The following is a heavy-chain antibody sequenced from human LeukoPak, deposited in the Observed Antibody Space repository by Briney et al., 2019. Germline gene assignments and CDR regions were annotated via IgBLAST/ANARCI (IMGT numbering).Heavy chain of an antibody. D-gene: IGHD4-11*01. CDR3: ANDVSSNYSHDAFDI. CDR2: ISYDGSNK. J-gene: IGHJ3*02. CDR1: GFTFSNFG. V-gene: IGHV3-30*18. Sequence: GRSLRLSCAFSGFTFSNFGMHWVRQAPGKGLEWVAVISYDGSNKYYADSVKGRFIISRDNSKNTLYLQMDSLRAEDTAVYYCANDVSSNYSHDAFDIWGQGTMVTVSS.